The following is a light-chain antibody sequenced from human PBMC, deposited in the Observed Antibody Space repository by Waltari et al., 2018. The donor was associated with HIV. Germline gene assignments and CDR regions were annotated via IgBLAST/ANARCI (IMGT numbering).Light chain of an antibody. Sequence: QSALTQPASVSGSPGQSINISCAGSDSDIGSYHLLSWFQQHPRKVPKVVIYEGIRRPTDVSDRFSGSRSGTSASLTISGLQAEDEADYYCYTYAGSGTFVFGTGTRVTVL. CDR1: DSDIGSYHL. CDR3: YTYAGSGTFV. J-gene: IGLJ1*01. V-gene: IGLV2-23*01. CDR2: EGI.